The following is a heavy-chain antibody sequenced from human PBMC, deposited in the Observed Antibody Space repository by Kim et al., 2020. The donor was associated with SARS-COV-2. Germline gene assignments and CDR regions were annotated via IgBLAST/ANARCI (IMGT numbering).Heavy chain of an antibody. CDR3: ARGVDF. Sequence: GGSLRLSCAASGRMFSSHWMSWVRQTPGKRLEWVANIKPDATEKYYVDSVEGRFTITRDNDINFLYLELHNLRAEDTAVYYCARGVDFWGEGTLVTVS. CDR1: GRMFSSHW. V-gene: IGHV3-7*04. J-gene: IGHJ4*02. CDR2: IKPDATEK.